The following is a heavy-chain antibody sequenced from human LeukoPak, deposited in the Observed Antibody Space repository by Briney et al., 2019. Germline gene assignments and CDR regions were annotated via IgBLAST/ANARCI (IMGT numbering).Heavy chain of an antibody. CDR2: ISGSGGST. Sequence: QPGGSLRLSCAASGLTFSSYAMSWVRQAPGKGLEWVSAISGSGGSTYYADSVKGRFTISRDNSKNTLYLQMNSLRAEDTAVYYCASIIEVTPRGAFDIWGQGTMVTVSS. D-gene: IGHD6-19*01. J-gene: IGHJ3*02. CDR1: GLTFSSYA. V-gene: IGHV3-23*01. CDR3: ASIIEVTPRGAFDI.